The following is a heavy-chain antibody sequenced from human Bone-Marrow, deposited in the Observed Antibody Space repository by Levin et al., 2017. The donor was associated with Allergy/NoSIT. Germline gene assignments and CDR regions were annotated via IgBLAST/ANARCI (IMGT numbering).Heavy chain of an antibody. V-gene: IGHV4-39*01. CDR3: AGRRLLWFGAVWFDP. D-gene: IGHD3-10*01. J-gene: IGHJ5*02. Sequence: ASETLSLTCSVSGGSISTSSYHWVWIRQLPGTGLEWIGSIYNSGNTEYNPSLKGRVTISGDTSNNQFSLKLTSVSDADTAVYYCAGRRLLWFGAVWFDPWGQGTLVTVSA. CDR1: GGSISTSSYH. CDR2: IYNSGNT.